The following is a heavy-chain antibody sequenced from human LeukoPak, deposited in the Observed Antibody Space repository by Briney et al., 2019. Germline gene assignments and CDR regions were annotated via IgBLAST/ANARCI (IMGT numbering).Heavy chain of an antibody. V-gene: IGHV4-39*07. D-gene: IGHD3-22*01. CDR1: GGSISSSSYY. Sequence: SETLSLTCTVSGGSISSSSYYWGWIRQPPGKGLEWIGSIYYSGSTYYNPSLKSRVTISVDTSRNQFSLKLNSVTAADTAVYYCARDQGSDYYDSSGYRGDAFDIWGQGTMVTVSS. CDR3: ARDQGSDYYDSSGYRGDAFDI. J-gene: IGHJ3*02. CDR2: IYYSGST.